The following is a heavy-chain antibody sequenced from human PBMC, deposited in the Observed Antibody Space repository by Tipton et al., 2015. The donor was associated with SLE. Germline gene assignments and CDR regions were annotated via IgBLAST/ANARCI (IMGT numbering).Heavy chain of an antibody. Sequence: GSLRLSCTVSGGSISSSSYYWGWIRQPPGKGLEWIGSIYYSGSTYYNPSLKSRVTISVDTSKNQFSLKLSSVTAADTAVYYCARDGLMDCSSTSCPTGAFDIWGQGTMVTVSS. J-gene: IGHJ3*02. CDR1: GGSISSSSYY. CDR3: ARDGLMDCSSTSCPTGAFDI. V-gene: IGHV4-39*07. D-gene: IGHD2-2*01. CDR2: IYYSGST.